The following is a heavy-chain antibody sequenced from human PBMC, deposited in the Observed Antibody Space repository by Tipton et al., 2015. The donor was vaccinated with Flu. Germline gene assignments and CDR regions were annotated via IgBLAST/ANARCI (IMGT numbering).Heavy chain of an antibody. J-gene: IGHJ4*02. V-gene: IGHV3-48*03. CDR3: ARYTSGWFRYFDY. Sequence: SLKLSCAASGFTFSSHEMNWVRQAPGKGLEWLSYISSGGDTIYYGDSAKGRFTMSRDNAKNSLYLQMNSLRAEDTAVYYCARYTSGWFRYFDYWGQGTLVTVSS. CDR1: GFTFSSHE. CDR2: ISSGGDTI. D-gene: IGHD6-19*01.